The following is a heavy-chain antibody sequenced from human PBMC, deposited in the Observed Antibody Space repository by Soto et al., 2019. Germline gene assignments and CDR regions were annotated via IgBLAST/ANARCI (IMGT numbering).Heavy chain of an antibody. CDR2: IKQDGSEK. D-gene: IGHD6-19*01. J-gene: IGHJ4*02. Sequence: LRLSCAASGFTFSSYWMSWVRQAPGKGLEWVANIKQDGSEKYYVDSVKGRFTISRDNAKNSLYLQMNSLRAEDTAVYYCNAGGPGGWYLDPYYFDYWGQGTLVTVSS. V-gene: IGHV3-7*02. CDR3: NAGGPGGWYLDPYYFDY. CDR1: GFTFSSYW.